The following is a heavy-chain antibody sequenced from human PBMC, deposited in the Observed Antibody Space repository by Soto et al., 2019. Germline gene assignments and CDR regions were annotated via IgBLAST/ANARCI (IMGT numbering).Heavy chain of an antibody. J-gene: IGHJ6*02. V-gene: IGHV3-33*01. Sequence: PGGSLRLSCAASGFTFSSYGMHWVRQAPGKWLEWVAVIWYDGSNKYYADSVKGRFTISRDNSKNTLYLQMNSLRAEDTAVYYCARDSQYSSSWYLYYYYGMDVWGQGXTVTVSS. CDR3: ARDSQYSSSWYLYYYYGMDV. D-gene: IGHD6-13*01. CDR1: GFTFSSYG. CDR2: IWYDGSNK.